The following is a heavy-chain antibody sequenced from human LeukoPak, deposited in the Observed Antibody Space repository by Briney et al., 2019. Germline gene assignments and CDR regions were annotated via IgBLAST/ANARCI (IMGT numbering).Heavy chain of an antibody. V-gene: IGHV1-69*05. CDR2: IIPVFGRP. D-gene: IGHD5-12*01. CDR1: GSSFTISDYA. Sequence: SVKVSCKPSGSSFTISDYAIVWVRQAPGQGLEWMGGIIPVFGRPAYAPKVQGRITMTTDESTNTAYRQLSSLTSEDTAVYYCARGRGGSIVIVAPYFDSWGQGTLVSVSS. CDR3: ARGRGGSIVIVAPYFDS. J-gene: IGHJ4*02.